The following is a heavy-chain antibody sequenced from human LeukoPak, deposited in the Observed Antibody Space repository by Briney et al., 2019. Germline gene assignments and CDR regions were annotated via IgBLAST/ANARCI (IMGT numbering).Heavy chain of an antibody. CDR1: GFTFSSYA. J-gene: IGHJ4*02. CDR2: ISGSGGST. D-gene: IGHD3-10*01. Sequence: QSGGSLRLSCAASGFTFSSYAMSWVRQAPGKGLEWVSAISGSGGSTYYADSVKGRFTISRDNSKNTLYLQMNSLRAEDTAVYYCAKGLWFGEFTMGPPFDYWGQGTLVTVSS. CDR3: AKGLWFGEFTMGPPFDY. V-gene: IGHV3-23*01.